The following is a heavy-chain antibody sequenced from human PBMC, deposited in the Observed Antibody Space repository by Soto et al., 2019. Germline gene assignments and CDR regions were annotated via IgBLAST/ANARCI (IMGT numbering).Heavy chain of an antibody. Sequence: GSLRLSCAASGFTFSSYWMSWVRQAPGKGLEWVANIKQDGSEKYYVDSVKGRFTISRDNAKNSLYLQMNSLRAEDTAVYYCAREGYDFWSGYYLYFDYWGQGTLVTVSS. J-gene: IGHJ4*02. CDR2: IKQDGSEK. CDR1: GFTFSSYW. CDR3: AREGYDFWSGYYLYFDY. D-gene: IGHD3-3*01. V-gene: IGHV3-7*01.